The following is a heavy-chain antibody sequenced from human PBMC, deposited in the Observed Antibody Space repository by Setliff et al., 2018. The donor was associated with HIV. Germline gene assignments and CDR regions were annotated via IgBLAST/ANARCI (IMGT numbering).Heavy chain of an antibody. Sequence: SETLSLTCTVSAASIRNSYWTWIRQPAGKGLEWIGRIYPSGTINYNPSPKSRVTMSVDTSKNQFALRLTSVSAADTALYYCAGSMGETKGGLFEPWGQGTLVTVSS. V-gene: IGHV4-4*07. CDR1: AASIRNSY. CDR3: AGSMGETKGGLFEP. CDR2: IYPSGTI. D-gene: IGHD1-26*01. J-gene: IGHJ5*02.